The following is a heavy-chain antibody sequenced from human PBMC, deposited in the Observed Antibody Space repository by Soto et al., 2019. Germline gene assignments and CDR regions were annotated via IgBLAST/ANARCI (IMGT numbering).Heavy chain of an antibody. J-gene: IGHJ4*02. CDR3: VRDRHGDY. CDR2: IDHDGPT. CDR1: GFTFSNYW. V-gene: IGHV3-74*01. Sequence: EVQLVDSGGGLVQPGGSLRLSCAGSGFTFSNYWMHWVRQAPGKGLEWVSRIDHDGPTDYADSVRGRFTISRDNAENTLYLQMNSLRPEDTAVYYCVRDRHGDYWGQGTLVTVSS.